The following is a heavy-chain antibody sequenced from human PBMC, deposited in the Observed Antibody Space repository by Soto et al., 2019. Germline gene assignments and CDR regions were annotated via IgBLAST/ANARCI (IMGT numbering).Heavy chain of an antibody. Sequence: SETLSLTCTVSGGAISSSSYYWGWIRQPPGKGLEWIGSFYYSGSTYYNPSLKSRVSISVDTSKNQFSLKLSSVIAADTAVYYCARFCPLYGGPRDWFALWARGSLVPVS. J-gene: IGHJ5*02. CDR3: ARFCPLYGGPRDWFAL. CDR1: GGAISSSSYY. D-gene: IGHD2-8*01. V-gene: IGHV4-39*01. CDR2: FYYSGST.